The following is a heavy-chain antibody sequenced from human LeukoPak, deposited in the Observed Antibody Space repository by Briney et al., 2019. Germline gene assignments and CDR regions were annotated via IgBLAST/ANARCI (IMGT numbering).Heavy chain of an antibody. Sequence: GGSLRLSCAASGFMFSTYAMSWVRLASGQGLEWAAAIRYGGGSSYYAHSVEGRFTIARDNSNNTLFLHMSSLRPEDTAVYYCAKDRGAGWLHDAFDIWGLGTLVTVS. D-gene: IGHD6-19*01. J-gene: IGHJ3*02. CDR3: AKDRGAGWLHDAFDI. CDR2: IRYGGGSS. V-gene: IGHV3-23*01. CDR1: GFMFSTYA.